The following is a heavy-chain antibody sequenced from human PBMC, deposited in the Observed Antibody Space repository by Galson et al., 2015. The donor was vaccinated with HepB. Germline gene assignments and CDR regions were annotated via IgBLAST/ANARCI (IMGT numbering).Heavy chain of an antibody. CDR3: ARGHSSKADYFDY. V-gene: IGHV3-30-3*01. CDR2: ISYDGSNK. D-gene: IGHD2-15*01. CDR1: GFTFSSYA. J-gene: IGHJ4*02. Sequence: SLRLSCAASGFTFSSYAMHWVRQAPGKGLEWVAVISYDGSNKYYADSVKGRFTISRDNSKNTLYLQMNSLRAEDTAVYYCARGHSSKADYFDYWGQGTLVTVSS.